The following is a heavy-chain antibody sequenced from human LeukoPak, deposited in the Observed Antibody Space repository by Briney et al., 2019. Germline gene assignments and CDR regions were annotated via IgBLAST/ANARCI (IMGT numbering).Heavy chain of an antibody. CDR2: IYYSGST. D-gene: IGHD2-2*01. V-gene: IGHV4-61*01. CDR1: GGSISSSSYY. J-gene: IGHJ5*02. Sequence: SETLSLTCTVSGGSISSSSYYWSWIRQPPGKGLEWIGYIYYSGSTNYNPSLKSRVTISVDTSKNQFSLKLSSVTAADTAVYYCARINCSSTSCHFDPWGQGTLVTVSS. CDR3: ARINCSSTSCHFDP.